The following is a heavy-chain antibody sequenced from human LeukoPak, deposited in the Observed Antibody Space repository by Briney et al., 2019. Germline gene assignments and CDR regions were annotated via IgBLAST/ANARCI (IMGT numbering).Heavy chain of an antibody. D-gene: IGHD3-9*01. CDR2: ISYDGSNK. Sequence: PGGSLRLSCAASGFTFSSYAMHWVRQAPGKGLEWVAVISYDGSNKYYADSVKGRFTISRDNSKNTLYLQMNSLRAEDTAVYYCARTPYDIGSMGVWGEGTTVTVSS. CDR3: ARTPYDIGSMGV. J-gene: IGHJ6*03. CDR1: GFTFSSYA. V-gene: IGHV3-30-3*01.